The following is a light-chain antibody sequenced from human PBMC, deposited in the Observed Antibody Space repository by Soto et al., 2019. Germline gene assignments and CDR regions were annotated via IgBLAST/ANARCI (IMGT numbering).Light chain of an antibody. J-gene: IGLJ2*01. Sequence: QSVLTQPVSVSGSPGQSITISCIGTSSDVGSYNFVSWYQQHPGKTPKVIIYEGSKRPSGVSDRLSGSKSGNTASLTISGLQAEDEADYYCCSYAGNGTLKFGGGTKLTVL. CDR3: CSYAGNGTLK. CDR2: EGS. CDR1: SSDVGSYNF. V-gene: IGLV2-23*01.